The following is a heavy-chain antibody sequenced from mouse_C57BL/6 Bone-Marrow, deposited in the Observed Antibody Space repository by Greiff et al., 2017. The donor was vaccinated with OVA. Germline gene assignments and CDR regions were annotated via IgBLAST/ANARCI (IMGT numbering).Heavy chain of an antibody. CDR2: IYPRDGST. CDR1: GYTFTSYD. V-gene: IGHV1-85*01. CDR3: FYYGYDVGFAY. D-gene: IGHD2-2*01. Sequence: QVQLQQSGPELVKPGASVKLSCKASGYTFTSYDINWVKQRPGQGLEWIGWIYPRDGSTKYNEKFKGKATLTVDTSSSTAYMELHSLTSEDSAVYFCFYYGYDVGFAYWGQGTLVTVSA. J-gene: IGHJ3*01.